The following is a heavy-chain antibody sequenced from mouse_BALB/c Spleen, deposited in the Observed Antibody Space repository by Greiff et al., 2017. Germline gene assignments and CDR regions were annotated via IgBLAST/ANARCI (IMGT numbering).Heavy chain of an antibody. CDR1: GFTFSSFG. Sequence: EVQLVESGGGLVQPGGSRKLSCAASGFTFSSFGMHWVRQAPEKGLEWVAYISSGSSTIYYADTVKGRFTISRDNPKNTLFLQMTSLRSEDTAMYYCARPHYDYDGLFAYWGQGTLVTVSA. J-gene: IGHJ3*01. CDR2: ISSGSSTI. D-gene: IGHD2-4*01. V-gene: IGHV5-17*02. CDR3: ARPHYDYDGLFAY.